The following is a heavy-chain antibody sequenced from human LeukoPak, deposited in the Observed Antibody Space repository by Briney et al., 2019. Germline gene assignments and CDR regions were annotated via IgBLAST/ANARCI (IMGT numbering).Heavy chain of an antibody. D-gene: IGHD5-18*01. CDR1: GYTFTGYY. V-gene: IGHV1-2*02. Sequence: ASVKVSCKASGYTFTGYYMHWVRQAPGQGLEWMGWINPNNGGTNFAQNFQARVTMAWDTSINTAYMELSRLTSGDTAVYYCARLGRQDTAMAWGQGTMVTVAS. J-gene: IGHJ5*02. CDR2: INPNNGGT. CDR3: ARLGRQDTAMA.